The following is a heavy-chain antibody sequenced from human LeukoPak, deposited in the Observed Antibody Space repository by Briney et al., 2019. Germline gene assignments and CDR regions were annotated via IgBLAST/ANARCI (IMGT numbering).Heavy chain of an antibody. J-gene: IGHJ6*02. CDR3: ARGSVAGNYYYYCMDV. CDR2: ISSNISYI. V-gene: IGHV3-21*01. D-gene: IGHD6-19*01. CDR1: GFTFNSYS. Sequence: PGGSLRLSCAASGFTFNSYSMNWVRQAPGKGLGWVSSISSNISYIYYADSVKGQFTISRDNAKNSLYLQMNSLRAEDTAVYYCARGSVAGNYYYYCMDVWGQGTTVTVSS.